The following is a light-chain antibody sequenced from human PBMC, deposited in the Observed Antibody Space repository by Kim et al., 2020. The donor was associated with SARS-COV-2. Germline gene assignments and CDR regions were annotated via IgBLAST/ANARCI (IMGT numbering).Light chain of an antibody. V-gene: IGLV3-19*01. CDR1: TVRRHY. CDR2: GKD. Sequence: AMGQTVRSTFPGDTVRRHYATWYLQKPGQAPVLVIYGKDNRPAGIPARFSGPRSGDTASLIITGAQAEDEADYYCNSRDSTGEHVVFGGGTQLTIL. CDR3: NSRDSTGEHVV. J-gene: IGLJ2*01.